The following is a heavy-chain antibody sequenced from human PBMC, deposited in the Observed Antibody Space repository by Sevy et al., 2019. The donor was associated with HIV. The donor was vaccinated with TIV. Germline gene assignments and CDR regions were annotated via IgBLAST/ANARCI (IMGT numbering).Heavy chain of an antibody. J-gene: IGHJ4*02. D-gene: IGHD5-18*01. CDR2: MKEDGSEK. V-gene: IGHV3-7*01. CDR3: VREGLGGYSYSLDC. Sequence: GGSLRLSCAASGFSFSSYWMSWVRQAPGKGLEWVATMKEDGSEKYYVDSVGGRFTISRHNAMNSLYRQMNSLRAEDTAVYFCVREGLGGYSYSLDCWGQGALVTVSS. CDR1: GFSFSSYW.